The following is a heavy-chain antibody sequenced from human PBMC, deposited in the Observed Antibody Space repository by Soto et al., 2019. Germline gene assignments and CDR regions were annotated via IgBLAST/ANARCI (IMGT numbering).Heavy chain of an antibody. V-gene: IGHV3-23*01. Sequence: PGGSLRLSCTASGFTFDDYAMSWFRQAPGKGLEWVSAISGSGGSTYYADSVKGRFTISRDNSKNTLYLQMNSLRAEDTAVYYCAKDHFTAMAPVRDYWGQGTLVTVSS. J-gene: IGHJ4*02. D-gene: IGHD5-18*01. CDR2: ISGSGGST. CDR1: GFTFDDYA. CDR3: AKDHFTAMAPVRDY.